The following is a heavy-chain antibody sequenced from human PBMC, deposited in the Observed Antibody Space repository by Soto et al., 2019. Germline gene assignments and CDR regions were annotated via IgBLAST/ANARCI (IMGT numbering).Heavy chain of an antibody. CDR2: ITGSGDST. Sequence: GGSLRLSGAASGFTFSSYAIHWVRQAPCKGLEWVAVITGSGDSTYYADSVKGRLTISRDNSKNTLYLQMNSLRAEDTAVYYCAKAQEASGNVNSYLDSWGQGTLVTVSS. D-gene: IGHD2-15*01. CDR3: AKAQEASGNVNSYLDS. V-gene: IGHV3-NL1*01. CDR1: GFTFSSYA. J-gene: IGHJ4*02.